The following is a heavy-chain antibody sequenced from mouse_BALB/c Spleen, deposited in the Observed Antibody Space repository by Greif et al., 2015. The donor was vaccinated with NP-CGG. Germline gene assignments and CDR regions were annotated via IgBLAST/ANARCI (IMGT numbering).Heavy chain of an antibody. V-gene: IGHV1S81*02. D-gene: IGHD4-1*01. CDR1: GYTFTSYY. Sequence: VKLLESGAELVKPGASVTLSCKASGYTFTSYYMYWVKQRPGQGLEWIGEINPSNGGTNFNEKFKSKATLTVDKSSSTAYMQLSSLTSEDSAVYYCTRGLAGTFDYWGQGTTLTVSS. J-gene: IGHJ2*01. CDR3: TRGLAGTFDY. CDR2: INPSNGGT.